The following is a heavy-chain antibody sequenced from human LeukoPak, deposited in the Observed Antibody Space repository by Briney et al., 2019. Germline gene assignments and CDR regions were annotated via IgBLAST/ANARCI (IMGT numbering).Heavy chain of an antibody. J-gene: IGHJ6*02. Sequence: GGSLRLSCAASGFTFSSYTMTWVRQPPGKGLEWVSSISSSSTNIFYADSVQGRFIISRDNAKNSLFLQMNSLRAEDTAVYYCARPRPGGYYYYGMDVWGQGTTVTVSS. CDR2: ISSSSTNI. CDR3: ARPRPGGYYYYGMDV. CDR1: GFTFSSYT. V-gene: IGHV3-21*01. D-gene: IGHD3-10*01.